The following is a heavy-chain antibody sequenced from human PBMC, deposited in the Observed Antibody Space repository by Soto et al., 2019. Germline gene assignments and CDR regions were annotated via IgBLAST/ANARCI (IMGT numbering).Heavy chain of an antibody. V-gene: IGHV3-72*01. Sequence: EVQLVESGGGLVQPGGSLRLSCAGSGFTFSDYYIDWVRQAPGKGLEWVGRSRDKGSSYSTDYAASVKGRFTVSRDACKNSMYLQMNSLKNEDTALYYCTRSIPGTTSSDYWGKGTRVTVSS. D-gene: IGHD1-7*01. J-gene: IGHJ4*02. CDR3: TRSIPGTTSSDY. CDR1: GFTFSDYY. CDR2: SRDKGSSYST.